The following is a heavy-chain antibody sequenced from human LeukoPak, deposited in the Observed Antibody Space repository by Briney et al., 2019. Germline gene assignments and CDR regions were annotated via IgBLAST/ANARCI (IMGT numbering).Heavy chain of an antibody. CDR2: IHQSGNT. D-gene: IGHD6-13*01. J-gene: IGHJ4*02. CDR1: GYSISSGYY. CDR3: AGRIAAAGPLPDY. Sequence: PSETLSLTCTVAGYSISSGYYWGWIRQSPGKGLEWIGNIHQSGNTYYNPSLKSRVTISVDTSKNQFSLKLSSVTAADTAVYYCAGRIAAAGPLPDYWGQGTLVTVSS. V-gene: IGHV4-38-2*02.